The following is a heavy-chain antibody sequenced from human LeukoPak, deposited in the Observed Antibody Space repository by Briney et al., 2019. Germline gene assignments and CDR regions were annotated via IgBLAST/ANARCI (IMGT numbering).Heavy chain of an antibody. D-gene: IGHD2-21*02. CDR1: GYSFTSYW. V-gene: IGHV5-51*01. Sequence: GESLKISCKASGYSFTSYWIGWARQMPGKGLEWMGIIYPGDSDTRYSPSFQGQVTISADKSISTAYLQWSSLRASDTAMYYCATLLRFPLLDPWGRGTLVTVSS. CDR2: IYPGDSDT. CDR3: ATLLRFPLLDP. J-gene: IGHJ5*02.